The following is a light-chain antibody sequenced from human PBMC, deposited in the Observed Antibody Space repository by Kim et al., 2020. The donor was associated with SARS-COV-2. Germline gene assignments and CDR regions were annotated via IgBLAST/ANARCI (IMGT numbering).Light chain of an antibody. CDR1: KNGTKK. J-gene: IGLJ3*02. CDR2: RDS. Sequence: PGQCVSVTWGGNKNGTKKVHLDQERAGQAPVMVIFRDSHRPSGIPEPFSGSNSGNTASPIITRAQAENEADFYFKVWDRTTAPWVFGGGTKLTVL. CDR3: KVWDRTTAPWV. V-gene: IGLV3-9*01.